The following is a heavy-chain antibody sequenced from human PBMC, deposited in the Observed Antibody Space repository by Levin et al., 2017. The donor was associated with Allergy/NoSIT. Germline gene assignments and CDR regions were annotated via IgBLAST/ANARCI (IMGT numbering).Heavy chain of an antibody. V-gene: IGHV1-2*02. CDR2: INPKTGDT. D-gene: IGHD3-3*01. CDR3: ARYLEWSFPTKTNHFDP. J-gene: IGHJ5*02. CDR1: GFTFTGYS. Sequence: PGGSLRLSCKASGFTFTGYSIYWVRQAFGQGLEWVGWINPKTGDTKYAERFQGRVTLTRDTSLSTAYMELSSLRSDDTAVFYCARYLEWSFPTKTNHFDPWGQGTLVTVSS.